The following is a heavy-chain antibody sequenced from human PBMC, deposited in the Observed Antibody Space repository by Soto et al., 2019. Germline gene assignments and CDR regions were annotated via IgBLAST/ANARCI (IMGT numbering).Heavy chain of an antibody. J-gene: IGHJ4*02. Sequence: QLQLQESGPGLVKPSETLSLTCTVSGGSISSSSYYWVWISQPPGQGLEWIGSIYYSGSTYYNPSLKSRVTISVDTSKNQFSLKLSSVTAADTAVYYCARQEGYCSGGSCYPFFDYWGQGTLVTVSS. D-gene: IGHD2-15*01. V-gene: IGHV4-39*01. CDR3: ARQEGYCSGGSCYPFFDY. CDR2: IYYSGST. CDR1: GGSISSSSYY.